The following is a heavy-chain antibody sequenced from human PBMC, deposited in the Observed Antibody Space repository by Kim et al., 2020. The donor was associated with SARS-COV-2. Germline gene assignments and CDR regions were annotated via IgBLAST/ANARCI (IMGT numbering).Heavy chain of an antibody. V-gene: IGHV3-9*01. D-gene: IGHD3-16*02. J-gene: IGHJ4*02. CDR2: ISWDSGTR. CDR1: GFTFDGYP. Sequence: GGSLRLSCAASGFTFDGYPMHWVRQAPGKGLEWGSGISWDSGTRGYADSVKGRFTISRDNAKNSLYLQMNSLRAEDTALYYCAKGGGVGSYQYYFDYWGQGTLVTVSS. CDR3: AKGGGVGSYQYYFDY.